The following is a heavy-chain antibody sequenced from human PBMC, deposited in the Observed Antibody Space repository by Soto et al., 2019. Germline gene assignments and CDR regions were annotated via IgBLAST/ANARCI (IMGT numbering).Heavy chain of an antibody. J-gene: IGHJ4*02. CDR3: ARDQGIAVAGDFDY. V-gene: IGHV1-18*01. CDR1: GYTFTSYG. CDR2: ISAYNGNT. Sequence: ASVKVSCKASGYTFTSYGISWVRQAPGQGLEWMGWISAYNGNTNYAQKLQGRVTMTTDTSTSTAYMELRSLRSDDTAVYYCARDQGIAVAGDFDYWAQGTLVTVSS. D-gene: IGHD6-19*01.